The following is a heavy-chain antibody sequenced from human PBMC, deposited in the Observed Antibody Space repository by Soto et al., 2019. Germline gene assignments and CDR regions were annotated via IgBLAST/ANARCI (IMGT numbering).Heavy chain of an antibody. D-gene: IGHD3-22*01. J-gene: IGHJ4*02. CDR2: INSDGTYT. CDR3: TRALDGMIPTAY. Sequence: VQLVESGGGLVQPGGSLRLSCAASGFTFSGYWMHWVRQAPGKGLTWVSRINSDGTYTSPADSVRGRFTISRDDARNTLYLQMNSLRIEDTAVYYCTRALDGMIPTAYWGQGTLVTVSS. CDR1: GFTFSGYW. V-gene: IGHV3-74*01.